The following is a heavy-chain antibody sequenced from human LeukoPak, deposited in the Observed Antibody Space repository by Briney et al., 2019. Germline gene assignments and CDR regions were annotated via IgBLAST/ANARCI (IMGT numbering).Heavy chain of an antibody. V-gene: IGHV3-74*01. Sequence: GGSLRLSCAASGFTFSSYWMHWVRQAPGKGLAWVSRINSDGSSTNYADSVKGRFTISRDNAKNTLYLQMNSLRAEDTAVYYCAKYGDYWYFDLWGRGTLVTVSS. CDR3: AKYGDYWYFDL. CDR2: INSDGSST. D-gene: IGHD4-17*01. CDR1: GFTFSSYW. J-gene: IGHJ2*01.